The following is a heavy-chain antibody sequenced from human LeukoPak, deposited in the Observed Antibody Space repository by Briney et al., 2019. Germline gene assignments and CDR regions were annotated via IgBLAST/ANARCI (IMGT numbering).Heavy chain of an antibody. Sequence: GGSLRLSCAASGFTFDDYAMHWVRQAPEKGLEWVSGISWNSGSIGYADSVKGRFTTSRDNAKNSLYLQMNSLRAEDTALYYCAKDGLPDAFDIWGQGTMVTVSS. CDR3: AKDGLPDAFDI. CDR1: GFTFDDYA. V-gene: IGHV3-9*01. J-gene: IGHJ3*02. CDR2: ISWNSGSI. D-gene: IGHD3/OR15-3a*01.